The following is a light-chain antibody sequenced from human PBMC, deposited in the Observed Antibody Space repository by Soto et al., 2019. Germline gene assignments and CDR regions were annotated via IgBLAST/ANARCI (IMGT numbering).Light chain of an antibody. CDR3: VAWDDNLSSRV. V-gene: IGLV1-51*01. CDR2: DNN. Sequence: QSVLTQPPSVSAAPGQKVTISCSGSSSNIGNNYVSWYQQLPGTAPKLLIYDNNKRPSGIPDRFSGSKSGTSASLVITGLRPEDEADYYCVAWDDNLSSRVFGGGTKVTVL. CDR1: SSNIGNNY. J-gene: IGLJ3*02.